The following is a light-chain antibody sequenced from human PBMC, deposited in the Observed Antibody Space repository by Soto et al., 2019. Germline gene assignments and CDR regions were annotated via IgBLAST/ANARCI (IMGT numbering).Light chain of an antibody. CDR3: QQRSNSWT. V-gene: IGKV3-11*01. CDR2: DAS. Sequence: EIVLTQSPATLSLSPGERATLSCRARQSVSSYLAWYQQKPGQAPRLLIYDASNRATGIPARFSGSGSGTDFTLTISSLEPEDFAVYYCQQRSNSWTFGQGTKVDIK. J-gene: IGKJ1*01. CDR1: QSVSSY.